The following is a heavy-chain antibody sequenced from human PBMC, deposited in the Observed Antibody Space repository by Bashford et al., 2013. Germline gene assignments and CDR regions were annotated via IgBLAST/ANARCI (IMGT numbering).Heavy chain of an antibody. D-gene: IGHD4-11*01. V-gene: IGHV5-51*01. CDR1: GYRFPKYW. CDR3: ARFDYRRGNWFDP. CDR2: IYPGDSET. Sequence: GESLKISCKGSGYRFPKYWIGWVRQKTRESLEWMGIIYPGDSETRYSPSFQGQVTISRRQVHHHRLPAVSSLKASDTAMYYCARFDYRRGNWFDPVGPGNPGHRLL. J-gene: IGHJ5*02.